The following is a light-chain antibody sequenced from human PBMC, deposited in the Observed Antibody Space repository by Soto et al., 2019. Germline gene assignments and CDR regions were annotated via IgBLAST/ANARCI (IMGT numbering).Light chain of an antibody. J-gene: IGKJ1*01. CDR2: GAS. Sequence: ESMLTQSPGTLSLSPGERATLSCRASQSVSTRYLAWYQQKPGQAPRLLIYGASIRAAGIPDRFSGSGSGTDFALTITRLEPADFAVYFCQQYDTFPRTFGQGTKVEIQ. V-gene: IGKV3-20*01. CDR1: QSVSTRY. CDR3: QQYDTFPRT.